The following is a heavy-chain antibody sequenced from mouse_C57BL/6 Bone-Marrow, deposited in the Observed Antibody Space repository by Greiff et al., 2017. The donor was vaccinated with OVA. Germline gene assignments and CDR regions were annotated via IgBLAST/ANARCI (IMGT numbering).Heavy chain of an antibody. J-gene: IGHJ4*01. CDR1: GFTFSSYG. V-gene: IGHV5-6*01. CDR2: ISSGGSYT. CDR3: ARLRPPYAMDY. Sequence: EVKLVESGGDLVKPGGSLKLSCAASGFTFSSYGMSWVRQTPDKRLEWVATISSGGSYTYYPDSVKGRFTISRDNAKNTLYLQMSSLKSEDTAMYYCARLRPPYAMDYWGQGTSVTVSS.